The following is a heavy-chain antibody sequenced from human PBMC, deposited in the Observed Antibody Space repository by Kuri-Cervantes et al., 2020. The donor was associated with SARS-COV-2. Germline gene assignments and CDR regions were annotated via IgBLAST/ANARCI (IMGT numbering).Heavy chain of an antibody. D-gene: IGHD3-9*01. CDR1: GFTFSGHW. Sequence: GESLKISCAASGFTFSGHWIHWVRQAPGKGLEWVAVISYDGTNKYYADSVKGRFTISRDNSKNTLYLQMNSLRAEDTAVYYCARDITYYDILTGYFPARAYYYYYGMDVWGQGTTVTVSS. CDR2: ISYDGTNK. V-gene: IGHV3-30*03. J-gene: IGHJ6*02. CDR3: ARDITYYDILTGYFPARAYYYYYGMDV.